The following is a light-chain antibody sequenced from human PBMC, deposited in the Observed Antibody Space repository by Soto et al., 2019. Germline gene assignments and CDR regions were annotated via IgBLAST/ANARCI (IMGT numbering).Light chain of an antibody. V-gene: IGKV3-20*01. J-gene: IGKJ1*01. CDR2: GAF. Sequence: EIVLTQSPGTLSLSPGERATFSCRASQSVSSNYLAWYQQKPGQAPRLLIYGAFKRATGIPDRFSGSGSGTEFTITISRMEPEDFAVYCCQQYGSSARTFGQGTKVEIK. CDR1: QSVSSNY. CDR3: QQYGSSART.